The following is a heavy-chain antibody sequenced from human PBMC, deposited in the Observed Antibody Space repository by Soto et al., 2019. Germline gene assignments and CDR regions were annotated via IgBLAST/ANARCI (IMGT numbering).Heavy chain of an antibody. CDR1: GGSVSSGSYY. CDR2: IYYSGST. J-gene: IGHJ6*02. D-gene: IGHD5-12*01. V-gene: IGHV4-61*01. Sequence: PSETLSLTCTVSGGSVSSGSYYWSWIRQPPGKGLEWIGYIYYSGSTNYNPSLKSRVTISVDTSKNQFSLKLSSVTAADTAVYYCARDRATEYYYYYYGMDVWGQGTTVTVSS. CDR3: ARDRATEYYYYYYGMDV.